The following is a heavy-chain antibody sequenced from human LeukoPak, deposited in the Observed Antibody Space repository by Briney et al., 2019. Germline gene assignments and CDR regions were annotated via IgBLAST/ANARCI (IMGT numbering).Heavy chain of an antibody. V-gene: IGHV1-2*02. J-gene: IGHJ5*02. CDR1: GYTFTGYY. D-gene: IGHD2-2*01. Sequence: ASVKVSCKASGYTFTGYYIHWVRQAPGQGLECMGWINPNSGGTDYAQKFQGRVTMTTDTSISTVYMELSRLRSDDTAVYYCAREAGLIEVLLAASNWFDPWGQGTLVIVSS. CDR3: AREAGLIEVLLAASNWFDP. CDR2: INPNSGGT.